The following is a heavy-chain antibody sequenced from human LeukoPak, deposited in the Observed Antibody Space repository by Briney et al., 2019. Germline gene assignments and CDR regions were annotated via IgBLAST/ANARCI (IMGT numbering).Heavy chain of an antibody. CDR2: ISSSSSYI. CDR1: GFTFSSYS. Sequence: GGSLRLSCAASGFTFSSYSMNWVRQAPGKGLEWVSSISSSSSYIYYADSVKGRFTISRDNAKNSLYLQMNSLRAGDTAVYYCARDFGGADYYGSGSLNLFDYWGQGTLVTVSS. D-gene: IGHD3-10*01. V-gene: IGHV3-21*01. CDR3: ARDFGGADYYGSGSLNLFDY. J-gene: IGHJ4*02.